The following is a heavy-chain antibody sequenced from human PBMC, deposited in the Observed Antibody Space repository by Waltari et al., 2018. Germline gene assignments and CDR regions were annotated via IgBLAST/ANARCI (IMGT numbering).Heavy chain of an antibody. CDR2: ISSSSSTI. J-gene: IGHJ4*02. Sequence: EVQLVESGGGLVQPGGSLRLSCAASGFTFSSYSMNWVRQAPGKGLEWFSYISSSSSTIYYADSVKGRFTISRDNAKNSLYLQMNSLRAEDTAVYYCAREAEYQLLWLDYWGQGTLVTVSS. CDR3: AREAEYQLLWLDY. D-gene: IGHD2-2*01. CDR1: GFTFSSYS. V-gene: IGHV3-48*04.